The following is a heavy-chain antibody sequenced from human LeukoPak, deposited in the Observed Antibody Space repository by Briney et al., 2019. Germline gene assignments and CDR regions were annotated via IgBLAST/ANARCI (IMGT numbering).Heavy chain of an antibody. CDR1: GGSFSGYY. J-gene: IGHJ4*02. D-gene: IGHD3-22*01. CDR3: ARNPRYYDSSGYYYGLFDY. CDR2: INHSGST. Sequence: PSETLSLTCAVYGGSFSGYYWSWIRQPPGKGLEWIGEINHSGSTNYNPSLKSRVTISVDTSKNQFSLKLSSVTAADTAVYYCARNPRYYDSSGYYYGLFDYWGQGTLVTVSS. V-gene: IGHV4-34*01.